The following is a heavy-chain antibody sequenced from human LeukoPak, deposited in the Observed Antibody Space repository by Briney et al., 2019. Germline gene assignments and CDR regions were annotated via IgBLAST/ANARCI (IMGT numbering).Heavy chain of an antibody. CDR2: IYYSGST. V-gene: IGHV4-30-4*01. CDR3: ARTLVVAATPHWFDP. CDR1: GGSISSGDYY. J-gene: IGHJ5*02. Sequence: SETLSLTCTVPGGSISSGDYYWSWIRQPPGKGLEWIGYIYYSGSTYYNPSLKSRVTISVDTSKNQFSLKLSSVTAADTAVYYCARTLVVAATPHWFDPWGQGTLVTVSS. D-gene: IGHD2-15*01.